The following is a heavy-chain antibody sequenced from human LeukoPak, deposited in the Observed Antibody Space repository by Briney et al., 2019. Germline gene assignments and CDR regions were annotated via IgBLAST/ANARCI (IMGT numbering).Heavy chain of an antibody. V-gene: IGHV3-48*01. D-gene: IGHD3-10*01. CDR1: GFTFSSYA. Sequence: QPGGSLRLSCAASGFTFSSYAMSWVRQAPGKGLEWVSYISSSSSTIYYADSVKGRFTISRDNAKNSLYLQMNSLRAEDTAVYYCARESGSITDIWGQGTMVTVSS. J-gene: IGHJ3*02. CDR3: ARESGSITDI. CDR2: ISSSSSTI.